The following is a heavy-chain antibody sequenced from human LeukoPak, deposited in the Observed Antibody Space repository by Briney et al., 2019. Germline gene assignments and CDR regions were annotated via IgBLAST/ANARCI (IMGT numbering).Heavy chain of an antibody. Sequence: SETLSLTCAVYGGSFCGYYWSWIRQPPGKGLEWIGEINHSGSTNYNPSLKSRVTISVDTSKNQFSLKLSSVTAADTAVYYCARGGLGATGEFDYWGQGTLVTVSS. J-gene: IGHJ4*02. CDR2: INHSGST. CDR1: GGSFCGYY. V-gene: IGHV4-34*01. CDR3: ARGGLGATGEFDY. D-gene: IGHD3-16*01.